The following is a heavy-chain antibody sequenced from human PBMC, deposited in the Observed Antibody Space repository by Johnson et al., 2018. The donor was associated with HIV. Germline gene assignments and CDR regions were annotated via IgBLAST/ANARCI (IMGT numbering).Heavy chain of an antibody. J-gene: IGHJ3*02. Sequence: VQLVESGGGLVKPGGSLRLSCAASGFTFSNAWMSWVRQAPGKGLEWVGRIKSKTDGGTTDYAAPVKGRFTISRDDSKNTLYLQMNSLRAEDTAVYYCARGEGSGWHLAGAFDIWGQGTMVTVSS. V-gene: IGHV3-15*01. CDR1: GFTFSNAW. CDR2: IKSKTDGGTT. CDR3: ARGEGSGWHLAGAFDI. D-gene: IGHD6-19*01.